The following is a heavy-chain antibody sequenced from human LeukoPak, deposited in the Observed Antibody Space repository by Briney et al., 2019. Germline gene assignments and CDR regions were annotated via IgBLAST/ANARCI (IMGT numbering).Heavy chain of an antibody. CDR1: GFTLGSYA. CDR2: ISGSGGST. D-gene: IGHD6-6*01. Sequence: GGFLRLSCAASGFTLGSYAVSWVRQAPGKGLEWVSAISGSGGSTYYADSVKGRFTISRDNSKNTLYLQMNSLRAEDTAVYYCAKVEKRQLVGAFDIWGQGTMVTVSS. CDR3: AKVEKRQLVGAFDI. V-gene: IGHV3-23*01. J-gene: IGHJ3*02.